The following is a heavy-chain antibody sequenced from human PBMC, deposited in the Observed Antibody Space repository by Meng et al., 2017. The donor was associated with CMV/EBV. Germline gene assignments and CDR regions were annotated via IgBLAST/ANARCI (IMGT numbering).Heavy chain of an antibody. Sequence: SETLSLTCAVYGGSFSGYHWNWIRQHPGKGLECIGEINHSGTTIYSPSLRSRVTISIDRSKKQFSLRLNSVTAADTAVYYCARVTEGDWYFDLWGRGTLVTVSS. CDR2: INHSGTT. CDR3: ARVTEGDWYFDL. CDR1: GGSFSGYH. D-gene: IGHD1-14*01. J-gene: IGHJ2*01. V-gene: IGHV4-34*01.